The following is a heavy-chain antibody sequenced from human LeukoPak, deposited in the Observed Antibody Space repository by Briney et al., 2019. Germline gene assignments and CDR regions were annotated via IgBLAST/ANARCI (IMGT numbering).Heavy chain of an antibody. CDR1: GGSFNGYY. Sequence: PSETLSLTCAVYGGSFNGYYWSWIRQPPGKGLEWIGEINHSGSTNYNPSLKSRVTISVDTSKNQFSLKLSSVTAADTAVYYCAIHDYGDRWGAFDFWGQGTMVTVSS. V-gene: IGHV4-34*01. J-gene: IGHJ3*01. CDR3: AIHDYGDRWGAFDF. D-gene: IGHD4-17*01. CDR2: INHSGST.